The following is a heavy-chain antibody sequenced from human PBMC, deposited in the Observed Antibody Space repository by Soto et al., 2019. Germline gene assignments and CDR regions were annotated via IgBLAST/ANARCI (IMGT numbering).Heavy chain of an antibody. Sequence: GGSLRLSCAASGFTFSSYAMHWVRQAPGKGLEWVAVISYDGSNKYYADSVKGRFTISRDNSKNTLYLQMNSLRAEDTAVYYCARGHYFYGSGGPFDYWGQGTLVTVSS. CDR1: GFTFSSYA. D-gene: IGHD3-10*01. CDR2: ISYDGSNK. V-gene: IGHV3-30-3*01. J-gene: IGHJ4*02. CDR3: ARGHYFYGSGGPFDY.